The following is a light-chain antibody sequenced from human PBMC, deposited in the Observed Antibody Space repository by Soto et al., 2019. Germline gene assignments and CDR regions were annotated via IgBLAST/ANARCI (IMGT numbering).Light chain of an antibody. CDR2: AAS. V-gene: IGKV1-17*01. CDR3: QQYNSYPRT. CDR1: QVITNA. Sequence: HMPPSPSSLSASVCDRRSITCRARQVITNALGWYQQKPGKAPNLLISAASRLQSGVPARFSGSGSGTEFTLTITRLEPEDFTAYYCQQYNSYPRTFGGGTKVDIK. J-gene: IGKJ4*02.